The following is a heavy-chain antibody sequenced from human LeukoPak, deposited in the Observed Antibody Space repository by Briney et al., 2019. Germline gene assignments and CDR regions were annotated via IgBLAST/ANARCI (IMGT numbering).Heavy chain of an antibody. D-gene: IGHD6-19*01. CDR2: INQDGSEK. CDR1: SFTFSNYW. J-gene: IGHJ4*02. CDR3: AREYSSGWYGALNY. Sequence: GGSLRLSCAASSFTFSNYWMSWVRQAPGKGLEWVANINQDGSEKYYVDSVKGRFTISRDNAENSLYLQMSSLRAEDTAVYYCAREYSSGWYGALNYWGQGTLVTVSS. V-gene: IGHV3-7*03.